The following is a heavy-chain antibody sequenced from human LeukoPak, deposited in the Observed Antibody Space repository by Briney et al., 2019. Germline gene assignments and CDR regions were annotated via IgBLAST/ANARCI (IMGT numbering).Heavy chain of an antibody. J-gene: IGHJ3*02. D-gene: IGHD2-2*02. Sequence: PGGSLRLSCAASGFTFSSYGMHWVRQAPGKGLEWVAVISYDGSNKYYADSVKGRFTISRDNSKNTLYLQMNSLRAEDTAVYYCARVGRRYCSSTSCYRSGAFDIWGQGTMVTVSS. CDR2: ISYDGSNK. CDR3: ARVGRRYCSSTSCYRSGAFDI. CDR1: GFTFSSYG. V-gene: IGHV3-30*03.